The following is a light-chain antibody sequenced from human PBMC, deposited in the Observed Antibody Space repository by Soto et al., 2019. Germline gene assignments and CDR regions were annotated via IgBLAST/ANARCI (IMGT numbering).Light chain of an antibody. CDR3: AAWDDSFWV. CDR2: SNH. V-gene: IGLV1-44*01. CDR1: SSNIGSNT. J-gene: IGLJ3*02. Sequence: QSVLTQPPSASGTPGQRVTISCSGSSSNIGSNTVNWYQQLPGTAPKLLIYSNHQRPSGVPDRFSGSKSGTSASLAISGLQSEDEADYYCAAWDDSFWVFGGGTKLTVL.